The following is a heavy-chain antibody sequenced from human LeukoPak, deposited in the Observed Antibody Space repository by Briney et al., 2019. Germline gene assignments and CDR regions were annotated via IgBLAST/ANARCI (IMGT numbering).Heavy chain of an antibody. J-gene: IGHJ6*02. CDR2: IKWNSGSI. CDR1: GFTFDDYA. CDR3: AKDRRIAAAGKYGMDV. V-gene: IGHV3-9*01. Sequence: GGSLRLSCAASGFTFDDYAMHWLRQAPGKGLEWVSTIKWNSGSIGYTDSVKGRFTISRDNAKNSLYLQMNSLRPEDTALYYCAKDRRIAAAGKYGMDVWGQGTSVTVSS. D-gene: IGHD6-13*01.